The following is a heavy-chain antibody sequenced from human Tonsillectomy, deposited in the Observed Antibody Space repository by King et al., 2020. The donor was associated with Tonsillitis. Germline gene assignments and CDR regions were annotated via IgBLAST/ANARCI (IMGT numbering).Heavy chain of an antibody. D-gene: IGHD3-3*01. CDR3: ARGNLLRFLEWFPHFDY. CDR2: INPSGGST. CDR1: GYTFTSYY. J-gene: IGHJ4*02. Sequence: QLVQSGAEVKKPGASVKVSCKASGYTFTSYYIHWVRQAPGQGLEWMGIINPSGGSTSYAQKFQGRVTMTRDTSTRTVYMELGSLRSEDTAVYYCARGNLLRFLEWFPHFDYWGQGTLVTVSS. V-gene: IGHV1-46*03.